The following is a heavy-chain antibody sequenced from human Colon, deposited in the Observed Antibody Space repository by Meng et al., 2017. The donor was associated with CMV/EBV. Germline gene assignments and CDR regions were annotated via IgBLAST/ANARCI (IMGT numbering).Heavy chain of an antibody. CDR3: AAITAATVTLYGMDV. Sequence: GGSLRLSCVASGFTFSNAWRSWVRQAPGKGLEWIGRIKSKIDGGTTDYAAPVKGRFSLSRDDSKNTLYLQMNSLKTEDTAVYYCAAITAATVTLYGMDVWGLGTTVTVSS. J-gene: IGHJ6*02. CDR2: IKSKIDGGTT. CDR1: GFTFSNAW. D-gene: IGHD6-13*01. V-gene: IGHV3-15*01.